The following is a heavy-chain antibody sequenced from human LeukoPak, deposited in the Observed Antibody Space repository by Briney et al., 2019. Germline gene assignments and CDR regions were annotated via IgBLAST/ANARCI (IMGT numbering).Heavy chain of an antibody. J-gene: IGHJ4*02. V-gene: IGHV1-2*02. CDR1: GYTFTGYY. CDR3: ARVAFGATRPNFDY. CDR2: INPNSGGT. D-gene: IGHD3-16*01. Sequence: SVKVSCKASGYTFTGYYMHWVRRAPGQGLEWMGWINPNSGGTNYAQKFQGRVTMTRDTSISTAYMELSRLRSDDTAVYYCARVAFGATRPNFDYWGQGTLVTVSS.